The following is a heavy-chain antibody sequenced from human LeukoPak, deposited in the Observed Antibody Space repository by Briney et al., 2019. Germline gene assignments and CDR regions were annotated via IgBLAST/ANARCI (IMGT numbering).Heavy chain of an antibody. J-gene: IGHJ6*02. V-gene: IGHV3-74*01. Sequence: GGSLRLSCAASGFTFSSYWMHWVHQAPGKGLVWVSRINSDGSSTSYADSVKGRFTISRDNAKNTLFLQMNSLRAEDTAVYYCASLGYSKGYYYGMDVWGQGTTVTVSS. CDR1: GFTFSSYW. CDR3: ASLGYSKGYYYGMDV. D-gene: IGHD4-11*01. CDR2: INSDGSST.